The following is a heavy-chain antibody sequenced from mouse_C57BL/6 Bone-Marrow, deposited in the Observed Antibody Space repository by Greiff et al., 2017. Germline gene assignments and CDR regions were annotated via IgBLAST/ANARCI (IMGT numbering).Heavy chain of an antibody. CDR3: ARDYYDPWFAY. Sequence: QVQLKQSGAELVRPGASVKLSCKASGYTFTDYYINWVKQRPGQGLEWIARIYPGSGNTYYNEKFKGKATLTAEKASSTAYMQLSSLTSEDSAVYFCARDYYDPWFAYWGQGTLVTVSA. V-gene: IGHV1-76*01. CDR2: IYPGSGNT. J-gene: IGHJ3*01. D-gene: IGHD2-4*01. CDR1: GYTFTDYY.